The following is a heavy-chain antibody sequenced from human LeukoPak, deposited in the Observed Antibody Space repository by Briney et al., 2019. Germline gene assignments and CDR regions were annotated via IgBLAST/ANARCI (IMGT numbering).Heavy chain of an antibody. CDR1: GFTFSSYE. V-gene: IGHV3-48*03. CDR2: ISSSGSTI. J-gene: IGHJ5*02. Sequence: GGSLRLSCAASGFTFSSYEMNWVRQAPGKGLEWVSYISSSGSTIYYADSVKGRFTISRDNAKNSLYLQMNSLRAEDTAVYYCARDKGRYYGSGSYLYNWFDPWGQGTLVTVSS. CDR3: ARDKGRYYGSGSYLYNWFDP. D-gene: IGHD3-10*01.